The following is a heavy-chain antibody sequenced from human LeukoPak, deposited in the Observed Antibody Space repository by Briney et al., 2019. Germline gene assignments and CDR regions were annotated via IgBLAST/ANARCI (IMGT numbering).Heavy chain of an antibody. J-gene: IGHJ6*02. CDR2: INPNSGGT. CDR3: ARPLVGGSMDV. Sequence: ASVKVSCKASGYTFTGYYMHWVRQAPAQGVEWMGWINPNSGGTNYAQKSQGRVTMTRDTSISTAYMELSRLRSDDTAVYYCARPLVGGSMDVWGQGGTVTVCS. CDR1: GYTFTGYY. V-gene: IGHV1-2*02. D-gene: IGHD2-8*02.